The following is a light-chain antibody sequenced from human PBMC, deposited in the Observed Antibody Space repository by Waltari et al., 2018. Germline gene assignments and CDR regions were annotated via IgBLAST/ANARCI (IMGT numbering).Light chain of an antibody. Sequence: QSVLAQPPSASGTPGQRVTISCSGSSSNIGGNSVNWYQQLPGTAPKLLIYSNNPRPSGVSDRFSGSKSGTSASLAISGLQSEDEADYYCAAWDDSLNGVFGGGTKLTVL. CDR3: AAWDDSLNGV. CDR2: SNN. V-gene: IGLV1-44*01. J-gene: IGLJ3*02. CDR1: SSNIGGNS.